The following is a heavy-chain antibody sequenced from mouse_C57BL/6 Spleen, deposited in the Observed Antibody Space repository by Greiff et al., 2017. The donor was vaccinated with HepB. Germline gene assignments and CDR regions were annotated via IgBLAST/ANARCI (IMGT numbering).Heavy chain of an antibody. CDR1: GFTFSDYY. Sequence: EVMLVESGGGLVQPGGSLKLSCAASGFTFSDYYMYWVRQTPEKRLEWVAYISNGGGSTYYPDTVKGRFTISRDNAKNTVYLQMSRLKSEDTAMYYCASHLHDYDRGAMDYWGKGTSVTVSS. V-gene: IGHV5-12*01. CDR2: ISNGGGST. J-gene: IGHJ4*01. D-gene: IGHD2-4*01. CDR3: ASHLHDYDRGAMDY.